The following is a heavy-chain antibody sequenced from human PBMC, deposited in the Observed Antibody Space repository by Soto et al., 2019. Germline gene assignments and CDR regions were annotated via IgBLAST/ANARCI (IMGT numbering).Heavy chain of an antibody. V-gene: IGHV3-30*18. CDR3: AKDPTPFWSGYSYYYYGMDV. Sequence: GGSLRLSCAASGFTFSSYGMHWVRQAPGKGLEWVAVISYDGSNKYYADSVKGRFTISRDNSKNTLYLQMNSLRAEDTAVYYCAKDPTPFWSGYSYYYYGMDVWGQGTTVTVSS. D-gene: IGHD3-3*01. CDR1: GFTFSSYG. J-gene: IGHJ6*02. CDR2: ISYDGSNK.